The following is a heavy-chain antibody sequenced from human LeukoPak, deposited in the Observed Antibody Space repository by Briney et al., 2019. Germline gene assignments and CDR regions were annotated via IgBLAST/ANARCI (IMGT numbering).Heavy chain of an antibody. D-gene: IGHD1-1*01. Sequence: SQTLSLTCAISGDSVSSNSAVWNWIRQSPSRGLEWLGRTYYRSKWYNDYEVSVKSRITINPDTSKNQFSLQLDSVTPEDTAVYYCARAFVTGPTEYFDLWGRGTLVTVSS. V-gene: IGHV6-1*01. CDR1: GDSVSSNSAV. J-gene: IGHJ2*01. CDR2: TYYRSKWYN. CDR3: ARAFVTGPTEYFDL.